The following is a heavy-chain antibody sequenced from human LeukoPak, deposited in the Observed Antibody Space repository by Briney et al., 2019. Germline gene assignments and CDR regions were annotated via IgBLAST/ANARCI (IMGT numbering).Heavy chain of an antibody. CDR3: AREQIGGYCSSTSCPNWFDP. CDR1: GFTVSSNY. J-gene: IGHJ5*02. D-gene: IGHD2-2*01. V-gene: IGHV3-66*01. Sequence: GGSLRLSCAASGFTVSSNYMSWVRQAPGKGLEWVSVIYSGGSTYYADSVKGRFTISRDNSKNTLYPQMNSLRAEDTAVYYCAREQIGGYCSSTSCPNWFDPWGQGTLVTVSS. CDR2: IYSGGST.